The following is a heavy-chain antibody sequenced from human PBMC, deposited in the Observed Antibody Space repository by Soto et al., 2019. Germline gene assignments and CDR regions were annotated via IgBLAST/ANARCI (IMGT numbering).Heavy chain of an antibody. CDR1: GFDCRNYW. Sequence: XSLRVGSGASGFDCRNYWMHWVLQAPGKGLGWVSRINGDGSDTKYADSVKGRFTISRDNGKSSLYLQLSSLRADETALYYCAKDHMWGGDSTSYYFESWGQGTLVIVSS. D-gene: IGHD6-6*01. V-gene: IGHV3-74*03. CDR3: AKDHMWGGDSTSYYFES. CDR2: INGDGSDT. J-gene: IGHJ4*02.